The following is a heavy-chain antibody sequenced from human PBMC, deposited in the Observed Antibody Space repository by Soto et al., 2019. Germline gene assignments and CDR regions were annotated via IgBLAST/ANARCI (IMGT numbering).Heavy chain of an antibody. CDR2: IYPGDSDT. Sequence: GESLKISCKGSGYSFTSYWIGWVRQMPGKGLEWMGIIYPGDSDTRYSPSFQGQVTISADKSISTAYLQWSSLKASDTAMYYWARSERYFDWLLPQPFDYWGQGTLVTVSS. CDR3: ARSERYFDWLLPQPFDY. CDR1: GYSFTSYW. D-gene: IGHD3-9*01. J-gene: IGHJ4*02. V-gene: IGHV5-51*01.